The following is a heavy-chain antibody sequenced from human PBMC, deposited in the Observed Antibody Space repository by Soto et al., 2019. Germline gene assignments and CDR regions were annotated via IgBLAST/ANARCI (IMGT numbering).Heavy chain of an antibody. D-gene: IGHD1-26*01. CDR2: IYYSGST. V-gene: IGHV4-39*01. J-gene: IGHJ5*02. CDR1: GGSISSSSYY. Sequence: SDTLSLTCTVSGGSISSSSYYWGWIRQPPGKGLEWIGSIYYSGSTYYNPSLKSRVTISVDTSKNQFSLKLSSVTAADTAVYYCARHDIIVGATGWFDPWGQGTLVTV. CDR3: ARHDIIVGATGWFDP.